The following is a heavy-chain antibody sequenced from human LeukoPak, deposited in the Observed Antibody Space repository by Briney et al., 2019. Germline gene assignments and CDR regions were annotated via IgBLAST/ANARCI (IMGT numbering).Heavy chain of an antibody. Sequence: ASVKVSCKASGYTFTSYDINWVRQATGQGLEWLGWMNPNSGNTGYAQKFQGRVTMTRNTSISTAYMELSSLRSEDTAVYYCATNSKYSGSYSFDCWGQGTLVTVSS. CDR1: GYTFTSYD. CDR2: MNPNSGNT. D-gene: IGHD1-26*01. V-gene: IGHV1-8*01. J-gene: IGHJ4*02. CDR3: ATNSKYSGSYSFDC.